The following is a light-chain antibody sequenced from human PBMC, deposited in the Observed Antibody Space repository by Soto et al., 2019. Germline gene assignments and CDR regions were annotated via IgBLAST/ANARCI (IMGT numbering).Light chain of an antibody. CDR3: QQRSNWPLT. V-gene: IGKV3D-11*02. J-gene: IGKJ4*01. Sequence: EIVMTQSKGTLSFSPGESTRPFSTSQSVSSSYLAWYQQKPGQAPRLLIYDASNRATGIPARFSGSGPGTDFTLAISSLEPEDFAVYYCQQRSNWPLTFGGGTKVDTK. CDR2: DAS. CDR1: QSVSSSY.